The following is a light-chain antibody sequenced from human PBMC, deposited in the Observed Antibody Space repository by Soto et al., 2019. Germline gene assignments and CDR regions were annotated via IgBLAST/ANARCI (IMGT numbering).Light chain of an antibody. CDR2: DTH. CDR1: GSNIGTNH. J-gene: IGLJ2*01. V-gene: IGLV1-51*01. Sequence: QSVLTQPPSVSAAPGQKVTISCSGSGSNIGTNHVSWFQQLPGRAPKVLVFDTHKRPSGIVDRFSGSKSGTSATLGITGLQTGDEADYYCATWDTSLSSVVFGGGTQLTVL. CDR3: ATWDTSLSSVV.